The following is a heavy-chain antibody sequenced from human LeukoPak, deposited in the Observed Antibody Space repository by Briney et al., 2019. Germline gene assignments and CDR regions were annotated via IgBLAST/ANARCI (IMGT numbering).Heavy chain of an antibody. V-gene: IGHV4-34*01. CDR3: ARAWYYYDSSGYYPFDY. Sequence: KPSETLSLTCAVYGGSFSGYYWSWIHQPPGKGLEWIGEINHRGSTNYNPSLKSRVTISVDTSKNQFSLKLSSVTAADTAVYYCARAWYYYDSSGYYPFDYWGQGTLVSVSS. CDR1: GGSFSGYY. J-gene: IGHJ4*02. D-gene: IGHD3-22*01. CDR2: INHRGST.